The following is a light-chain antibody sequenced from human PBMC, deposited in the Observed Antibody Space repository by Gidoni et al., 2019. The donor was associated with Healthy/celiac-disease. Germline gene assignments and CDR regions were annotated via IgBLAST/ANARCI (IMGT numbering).Light chain of an antibody. CDR2: GAS. Sequence: EIVWTQAPGTLSLSQGERATLSCRASQSVSRSYLAWYQQKPGQAPRLLIYGASSRATGIPDRFSGSGSGTDFTLTISRLEPEAFAVYYCQQYGSSRLARYTFGQGTKLEIK. CDR1: QSVSRSY. CDR3: QQYGSSRLARYT. V-gene: IGKV3-20*01. J-gene: IGKJ2*01.